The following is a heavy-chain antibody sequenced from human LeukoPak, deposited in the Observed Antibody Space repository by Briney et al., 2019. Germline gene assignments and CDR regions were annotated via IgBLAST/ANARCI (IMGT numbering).Heavy chain of an antibody. CDR3: PTRRQDGW. V-gene: IGHV3-15*01. D-gene: IGHD2-15*01. Sequence: PGGSLRLSCVGSGFTFSDAWMSWVRQAPGKGLEWVGRIKSKSDGGTIDYAAPVKGRFPISRDDSRNTLYLQKNSPKTADTAVSHCPTRRQDGWWGQGTLVTVS. CDR1: GFTFSDAW. J-gene: IGHJ4*02. CDR2: IKSKSDGGTI.